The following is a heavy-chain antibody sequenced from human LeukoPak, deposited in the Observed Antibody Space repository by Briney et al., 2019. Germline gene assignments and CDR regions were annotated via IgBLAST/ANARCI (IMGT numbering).Heavy chain of an antibody. Sequence: PSETLSLTCTVSGGSISNYYWSWIRQSAGKGLEWIGRIYTSGSTNYNPSLKSRVSMSVDTSKNQFSLRLRSVTAADTAVYYCARARFLEWLGYYYYYMDVWGKGTTVTVSS. CDR1: GGSISNYY. CDR3: ARARFLEWLGYYYYYMDV. J-gene: IGHJ6*03. D-gene: IGHD3-3*01. CDR2: IYTSGST. V-gene: IGHV4-4*07.